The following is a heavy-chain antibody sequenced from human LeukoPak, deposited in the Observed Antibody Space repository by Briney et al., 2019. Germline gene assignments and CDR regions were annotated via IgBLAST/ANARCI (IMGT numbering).Heavy chain of an antibody. D-gene: IGHD7-27*01. CDR1: GYSFTSYW. Sequence: GESLKISCKGSGYSFTSYWIGWVRQMPGKGLEWMGIIYPGDSDTRYSPSFQGQVTISADKSISTAYLQWSSLKASDTAMYYCARRLRAGTGDLGYYFDYWGQGTLVTVSS. CDR3: ARRLRAGTGDLGYYFDY. CDR2: IYPGDSDT. J-gene: IGHJ4*02. V-gene: IGHV5-51*01.